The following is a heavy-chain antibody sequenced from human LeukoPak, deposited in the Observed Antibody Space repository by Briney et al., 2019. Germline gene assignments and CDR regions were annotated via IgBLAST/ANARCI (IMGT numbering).Heavy chain of an antibody. J-gene: IGHJ6*03. Sequence: EASVKVSCKASGYTFTGYYMHWVRQAPGQGLEWVGWVNPNSGDTNYAQKFQGRVTMTRDTSISTAYMELSRLRSDDTAVYYCARAHYYYMDVWGKGTTVTISS. CDR1: GYTFTGYY. CDR3: ARAHYYYMDV. CDR2: VNPNSGDT. V-gene: IGHV1-2*02.